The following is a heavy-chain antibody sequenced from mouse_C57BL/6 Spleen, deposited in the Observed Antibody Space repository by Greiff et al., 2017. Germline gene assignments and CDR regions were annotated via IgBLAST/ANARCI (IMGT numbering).Heavy chain of an antibody. Sequence: EVQRVESGGGLVQPGGSLKLSCAASGFTFSDYGMAWVRQAPRKGPEWVAFISNLAYSIYYADTVTGRFTISRENAKNTLYLEMSSLRSEDTAMYYCARLYYGSSYDAMDYWGQGTSVTVSS. CDR3: ARLYYGSSYDAMDY. CDR1: GFTFSDYG. CDR2: ISNLAYSI. D-gene: IGHD1-1*01. V-gene: IGHV5-15*01. J-gene: IGHJ4*01.